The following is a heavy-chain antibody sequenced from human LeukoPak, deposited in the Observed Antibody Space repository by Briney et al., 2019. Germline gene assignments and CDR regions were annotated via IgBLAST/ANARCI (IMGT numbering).Heavy chain of an antibody. D-gene: IGHD4-11*01. Sequence: SETLSLTCTVSGNSFADYYWSWIRQPAGKGLEWIGRIYTSGSTTYNPSLKSRVTISVDTSKNQFSLKLSSVTAADTAVYYCARQNWAGLPPRSPFDYWGQGTLVTVSS. CDR1: GNSFADYY. CDR2: IYTSGST. CDR3: ARQNWAGLPPRSPFDY. J-gene: IGHJ4*02. V-gene: IGHV4-4*07.